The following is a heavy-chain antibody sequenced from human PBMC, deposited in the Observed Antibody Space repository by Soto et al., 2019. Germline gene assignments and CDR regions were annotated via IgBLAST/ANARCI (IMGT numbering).Heavy chain of an antibody. CDR2: ITSGSTR. D-gene: IGHD3-10*01. Sequence: PLRHSCSASLFSFSDYYMRWILNAPWKGLEWVSHITSGSTRYYADSVKGRFTISRDNSKNTLYLQMNSLRGEDTAVYYCAKSLYGSERSSMDVWGQGTTVTVSS. V-gene: IGHV3-11*01. J-gene: IGHJ6*02. CDR3: AKSLYGSERSSMDV. CDR1: LFSFSDYY.